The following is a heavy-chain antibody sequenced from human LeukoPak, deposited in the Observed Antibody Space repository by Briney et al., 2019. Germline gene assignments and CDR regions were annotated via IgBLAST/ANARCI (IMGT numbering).Heavy chain of an antibody. D-gene: IGHD4-23*01. CDR2: ISTSGSTI. J-gene: IGHJ3*02. Sequence: GGSLRLSCAASEFTFSDYYMSWIRQAPGKGLEWVAYISTSGSTIYYADSVKGRFTISRDNAKNSLYLQMNSLRAEGTAIYYCARGNRWPSTFDIWGQGTMVTVSS. CDR3: ARGNRWPSTFDI. V-gene: IGHV3-11*04. CDR1: EFTFSDYY.